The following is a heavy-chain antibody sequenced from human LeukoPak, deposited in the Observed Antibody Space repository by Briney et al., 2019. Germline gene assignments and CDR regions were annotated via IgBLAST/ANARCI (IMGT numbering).Heavy chain of an antibody. V-gene: IGHV1-69*04. J-gene: IGHJ6*02. D-gene: IGHD1-20*01. CDR1: GGTFSSYA. Sequence: SVKVSCKASGGTFSSYAISWVRQAPGQGLEWMGRIIPILGIANYAQKFQGRVTITADKSTSTAYMELSSLRSEDTAVYYCARDSHPYLSRYKDSNYYYYYGMDVWGQGTTVTVSS. CDR2: IIPILGIA. CDR3: ARDSHPYLSRYKDSNYYYYYGMDV.